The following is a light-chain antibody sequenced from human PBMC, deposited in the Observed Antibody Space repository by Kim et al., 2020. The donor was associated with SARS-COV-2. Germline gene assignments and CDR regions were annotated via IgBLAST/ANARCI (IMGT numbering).Light chain of an antibody. CDR2: DVS. J-gene: IGLJ3*02. CDR3: TSYTYSKAWV. V-gene: IGLV2-14*03. Sequence: GQSITISCTGSSSDIGAYRYVSWYQQHPDKAPQLIISDVSKRPSGVSDRFSGSKSGNTASLTISGLQPEDAADYYCTSYTYSKAWVFGGGTQLTVL. CDR1: SSDIGAYRY.